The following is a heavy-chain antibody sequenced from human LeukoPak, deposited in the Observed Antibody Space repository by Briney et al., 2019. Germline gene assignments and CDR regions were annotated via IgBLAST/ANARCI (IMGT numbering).Heavy chain of an antibody. D-gene: IGHD3-22*01. CDR2: IIPIFAIV. J-gene: IGHJ4*02. CDR1: GGTLSSYA. Sequence: SVKVSCKASGGTLSSYALNWVRQAPGQGLEWIGRIIPIFAIVNYAQNFQGRVTITADKSTSTAYMELSSPRFEDTAFYYCARADSSGYSLDENFDYWGQGTLVTVSS. V-gene: IGHV1-69*04. CDR3: ARADSSGYSLDENFDY.